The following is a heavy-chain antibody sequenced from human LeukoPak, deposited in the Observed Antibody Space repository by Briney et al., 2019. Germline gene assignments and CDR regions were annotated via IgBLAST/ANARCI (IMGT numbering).Heavy chain of an antibody. Sequence: PSETLSLTCTVSSGSISSYYWSWIRQPPGKGLEWIGYIYYSGSTNYNPSLKSRVTISVDTSKNQFSLKLSSVTAADTAVYYCARGTRIAARPNYYYGMDVWGQGTTVTVSS. D-gene: IGHD6-6*01. CDR1: SGSISSYY. J-gene: IGHJ6*02. CDR3: ARGTRIAARPNYYYGMDV. V-gene: IGHV4-59*01. CDR2: IYYSGST.